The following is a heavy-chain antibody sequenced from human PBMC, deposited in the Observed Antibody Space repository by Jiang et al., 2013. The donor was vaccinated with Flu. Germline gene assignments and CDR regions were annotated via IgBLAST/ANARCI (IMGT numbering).Heavy chain of an antibody. Sequence: GPGLVKPSETLSLTCTVSGGSISSYYWSWIRQPPGKGLEWIGYIYYSGSTNYNPSLKSRVTISVDTSKNQFSLKLSSVTAADTAVYYCARTRVVAVPGSEYYYYYGMDVWGQGTTVTVSS. D-gene: IGHD2-15*01. J-gene: IGHJ6*02. CDR2: IYYSGST. CDR3: ARTRVVAVPGSEYYYYYGMDV. V-gene: IGHV4-59*01. CDR1: GGSISSYY.